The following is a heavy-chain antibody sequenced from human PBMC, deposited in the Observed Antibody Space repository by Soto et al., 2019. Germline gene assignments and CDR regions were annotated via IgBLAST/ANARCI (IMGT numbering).Heavy chain of an antibody. Sequence: QVQLQESGPRLVTPSQTLSLTCTVSGGSVNSDYYYWTWIRHHPVKGLEWIGYIFYTGSTYFNPSLESRLTISMDTSKNQFSLNLRSVTAADTAVYYCARILNDLRFYYGMDVWGQGTTVTVSS. D-gene: IGHD3-3*01. CDR1: GGSVNSDYYY. CDR3: ARILNDLRFYYGMDV. J-gene: IGHJ6*02. V-gene: IGHV4-31*03. CDR2: IFYTGST.